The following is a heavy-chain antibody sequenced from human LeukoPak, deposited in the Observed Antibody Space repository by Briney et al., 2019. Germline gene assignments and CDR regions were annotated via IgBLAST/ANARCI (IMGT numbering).Heavy chain of an antibody. CDR1: GDSMNNSY. J-gene: IGHJ5*02. CDR2: VSASGST. V-gene: IGHV4-4*07. CDR3: AKDLSRQRRGLNYGPWFDP. D-gene: IGHD4-17*01. Sequence: SETLSLTCTVSGDSMNNSYWTWIRQPVGNAMQWIGRVSASGSTSYNPSLKSRVIMSVDVSKNQLSLNLTSVTAADTAVYFCAKDLSRQRRGLNYGPWFDPWGRGTLSPSPQ.